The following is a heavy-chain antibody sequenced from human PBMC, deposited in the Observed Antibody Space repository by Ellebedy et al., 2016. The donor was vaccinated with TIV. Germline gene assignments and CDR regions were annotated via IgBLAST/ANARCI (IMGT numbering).Heavy chain of an antibody. V-gene: IGHV1-8*01. D-gene: IGHD4-17*01. J-gene: IGHJ4*02. CDR2: MNPNSGDT. CDR1: GYTLTSYT. Sequence: AASVTVSCKSSGYTLTSYTIYWVRQASGQGLEWMGWMNPNSGDTGYSLKFQGRVTMTTNRSVSTAYMELLSLASDDTAMYYCAREGGRGYGEIDDWGQGTLVTVSS. CDR3: AREGGRGYGEIDD.